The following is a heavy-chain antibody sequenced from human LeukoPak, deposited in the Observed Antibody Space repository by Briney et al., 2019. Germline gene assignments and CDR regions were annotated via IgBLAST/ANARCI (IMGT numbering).Heavy chain of an antibody. CDR2: INPDSGDT. CDR3: ARESYCSTPSCSHDY. CDR1: GYTFTGYY. J-gene: IGHJ4*02. Sequence: ASVKVSCKASGYTFTGYYMHWVRQAPGQGLEWMGWINPDSGDTHYAQNFQGRVTMTRDTSISTAYMELSRLRSDDTAVYYCARESYCSTPSCSHDYWGQGTLVTVSS. V-gene: IGHV1-2*02. D-gene: IGHD2-2*01.